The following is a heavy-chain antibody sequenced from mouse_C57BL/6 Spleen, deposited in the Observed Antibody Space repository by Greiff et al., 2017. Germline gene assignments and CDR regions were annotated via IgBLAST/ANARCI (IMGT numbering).Heavy chain of an antibody. Sequence: VQLQQSGAELVRPGASVTLSCKASGYTFTDYEMHWVKQTPVHGLEWIGAIDPETGGTAYNQKFKGKAILTADKSSSTAYMELRSLTSEDSAVYYCTRSGYYGNYLAWFADWGQGTLVTVSA. D-gene: IGHD2-1*01. CDR2: IDPETGGT. J-gene: IGHJ3*01. V-gene: IGHV1-15*01. CDR3: TRSGYYGNYLAWFAD. CDR1: GYTFTDYE.